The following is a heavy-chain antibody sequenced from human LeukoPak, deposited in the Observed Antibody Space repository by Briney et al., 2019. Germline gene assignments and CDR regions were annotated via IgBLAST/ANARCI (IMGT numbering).Heavy chain of an antibody. D-gene: IGHD3-9*01. CDR1: GGSISSSSYY. J-gene: IGHJ4*02. CDR3: ARHADVRYFDWNYFDY. V-gene: IGHV4-39*01. CDR2: IYCSGST. Sequence: SETLSLTCTVSGGSISSSSYYWGWIRQPPGKGLEWIGSIYCSGSTYYNPSLKSRVTISVDTSKNQFSLKLSSVTAADTAVYYCARHADVRYFDWNYFDYWGQGTLVTVSS.